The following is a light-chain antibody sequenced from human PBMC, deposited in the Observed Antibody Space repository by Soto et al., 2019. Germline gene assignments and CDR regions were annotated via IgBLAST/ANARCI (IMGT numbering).Light chain of an antibody. V-gene: IGLV1-40*01. CDR3: QSYDSTLSARYV. CDR2: GNI. CDR1: SSNIGAGYD. J-gene: IGLJ1*01. Sequence: QSVLTQPPSVSGAPGQGVTISCTGGSSNIGAGYDVHWYQHLPGTSPKLLIFGNINRPSGVPDRFSGSKSGTSASLAITGLQAEDEGDYYCQSYDSTLSARYVFGTGTKVTVL.